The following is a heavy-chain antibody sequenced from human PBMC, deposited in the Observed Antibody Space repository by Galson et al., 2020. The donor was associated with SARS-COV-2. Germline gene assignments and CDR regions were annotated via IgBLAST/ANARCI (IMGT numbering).Heavy chain of an antibody. CDR1: GYSFTSYW. CDR2: IYPGDSDT. V-gene: IGHV5-51*01. J-gene: IGHJ5*02. Sequence: GESLKISCKGSGYSFTSYWIGWVRQMPGKGLEWMGIIYPGDSDTRYSPSFQGQVTISADKSISTAYLQWSSLKASDTAMYYGARHVSSYYNWFDPWGQGTLVTVSS. D-gene: IGHD2-15*01. CDR3: ARHVSSYYNWFDP.